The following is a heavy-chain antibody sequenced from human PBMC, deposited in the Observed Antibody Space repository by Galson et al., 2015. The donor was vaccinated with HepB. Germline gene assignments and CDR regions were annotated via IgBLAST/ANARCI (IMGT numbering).Heavy chain of an antibody. CDR2: IIPIFGTA. Sequence: SVKVSCKASGGTFSSYAISWVRQAPGQGLEWMGGIIPIFGTANYAQKFQGRVTITADESTSTAYMELSSLRSEDTAVYYCARDRELMITFGGVIVPGWYFDLWGRGTLVTVSS. J-gene: IGHJ2*01. CDR1: GGTFSSYA. D-gene: IGHD3-16*02. CDR3: ARDRELMITFGGVIVPGWYFDL. V-gene: IGHV1-69*13.